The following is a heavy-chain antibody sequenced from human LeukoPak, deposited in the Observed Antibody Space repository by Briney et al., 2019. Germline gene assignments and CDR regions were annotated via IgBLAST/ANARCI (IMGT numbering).Heavy chain of an antibody. Sequence: GASVKVSCKASGYTFTSYGISWVRQAPGQGLEWMGWISAYNGNTNYAQKLQGRVTMTTDTSTSTAYMELSRLRSDDTAVYYCARSLGRNSYSGSYYGYWGQGTLVTVSS. D-gene: IGHD1-26*01. V-gene: IGHV1-18*01. J-gene: IGHJ4*02. CDR1: GYTFTSYG. CDR3: ARSLGRNSYSGSYYGY. CDR2: ISAYNGNT.